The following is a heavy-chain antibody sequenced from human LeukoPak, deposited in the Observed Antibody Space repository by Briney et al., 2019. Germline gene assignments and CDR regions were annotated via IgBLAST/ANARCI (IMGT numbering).Heavy chain of an antibody. CDR1: GFTFSSYA. Sequence: PGGSLRLSCAASGFTFSSYAMNWVRQAPGKGLEWVSGISGSSDRRYYADSVKGRFTVSRDTSKNTLYLQTSSLRAEDTAVYYCAKDEYYYDSSGNFDYWGQGTLVTVSS. J-gene: IGHJ4*02. D-gene: IGHD3-22*01. CDR2: ISGSSDRR. V-gene: IGHV3-23*01. CDR3: AKDEYYYDSSGNFDY.